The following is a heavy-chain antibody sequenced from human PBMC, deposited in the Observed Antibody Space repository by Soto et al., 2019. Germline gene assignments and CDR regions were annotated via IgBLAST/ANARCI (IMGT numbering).Heavy chain of an antibody. D-gene: IGHD6-6*01. V-gene: IGHV4-39*01. CDR3: ARQEDSSSRQYYFES. Sequence: QLQLQESGPGLVKPSETLSLTCTVSGGSISSSSYYWGWIRQPPGKGLEWIGSVYYSGSTYYNPSLKSRVTISVDTSKNQFSLKLSSVTAADTAVYYRARQEDSSSRQYYFESLGQGTLVTVSS. CDR1: GGSISSSSYY. CDR2: VYYSGST. J-gene: IGHJ4*02.